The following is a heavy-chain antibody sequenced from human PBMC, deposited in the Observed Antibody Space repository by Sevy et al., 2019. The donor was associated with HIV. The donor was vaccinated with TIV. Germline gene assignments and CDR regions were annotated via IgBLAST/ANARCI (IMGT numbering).Heavy chain of an antibody. J-gene: IGHJ6*03. Sequence: GGSLRLSCAASGFTFSSYAMHWVRQAPGKGLEYVSAISSNGGSTYYANSVKGRFTISRDNSKNRLYLQMGSLRAEDMAVYDCARVREITMVRGVISVSYYYYMDVWGKGTTVTVSS. CDR3: ARVREITMVRGVISVSYYYYMDV. CDR1: GFTFSSYA. D-gene: IGHD3-10*01. CDR2: ISSNGGST. V-gene: IGHV3-64*01.